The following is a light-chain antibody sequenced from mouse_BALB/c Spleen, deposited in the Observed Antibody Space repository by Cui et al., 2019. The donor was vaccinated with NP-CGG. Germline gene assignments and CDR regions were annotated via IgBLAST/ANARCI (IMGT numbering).Light chain of an antibody. CDR3: QQYSSYPLFT. Sequence: DIVMTQSHKFMSTSVGDRVSITCKASQDVGPSVAWYQQKPGQSPKLLIYWASTRHTGVPDRFTGSGSGTDFTLTISNVQSEDLADYFCQQYSSYPLFTFGSGTKLEIK. CDR1: QDVGPS. J-gene: IGKJ4*01. V-gene: IGKV6-23*01. CDR2: WAS.